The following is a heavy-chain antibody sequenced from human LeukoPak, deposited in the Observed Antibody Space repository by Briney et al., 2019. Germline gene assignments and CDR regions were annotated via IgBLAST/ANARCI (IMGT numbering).Heavy chain of an antibody. J-gene: IGHJ4*02. CDR2: IGTAADT. CDR1: GFTFSSYD. V-gene: IGHV3-13*01. Sequence: GGSLRLSCAASGFTFSSYDMHWVRQAPGRGLEWVSSIGTAADTYSPGSVKGRFTISRENAKNSLYLQMNSLRAGDTAVYYCARGPIVGITETKGYFDYWGQGILVTVPS. CDR3: ARGPIVGITETKGYFDY. D-gene: IGHD1-7*01.